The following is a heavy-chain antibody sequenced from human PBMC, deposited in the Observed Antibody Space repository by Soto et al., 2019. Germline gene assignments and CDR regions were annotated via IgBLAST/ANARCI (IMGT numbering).Heavy chain of an antibody. Sequence: GGSLRLSCAASGFTFSSYAMSWVRQAPGKGLEWVSAISGSGGSTYYADSVKGRFTISRDNSKNTLYLQMNSLRAEDTAVYYCAKGIVTMVRGVRIPFDYWGQGTLVTVSS. CDR2: ISGSGGST. D-gene: IGHD3-10*01. CDR3: AKGIVTMVRGVRIPFDY. J-gene: IGHJ4*02. V-gene: IGHV3-23*01. CDR1: GFTFSSYA.